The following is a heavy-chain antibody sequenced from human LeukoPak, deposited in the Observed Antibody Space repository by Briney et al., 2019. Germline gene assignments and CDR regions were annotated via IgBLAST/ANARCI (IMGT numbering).Heavy chain of an antibody. CDR3: AKLSITMVRRVIGPFDY. J-gene: IGHJ4*02. CDR1: GFTFSSYA. Sequence: PGRSLRLSCAASGFTFSSYAMHWVRQAPGKGLEWVAVISCDGSNKYYADSVKGRFTISRDNSKNTLYLQMNSLRAEDTAVYYCAKLSITMVRRVIGPFDYWGQGTLVTVSS. D-gene: IGHD3-10*01. CDR2: ISCDGSNK. V-gene: IGHV3-30*04.